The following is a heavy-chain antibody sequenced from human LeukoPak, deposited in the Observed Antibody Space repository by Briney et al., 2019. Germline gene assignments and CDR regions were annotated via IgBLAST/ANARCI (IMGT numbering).Heavy chain of an antibody. Sequence: GGSLRLSCAASGFTFSSYEMNWVRQAPGKGLEWVSYISSSGSTIYYADSVKGRFTISRDNAKNSPYLQMNSLRAEDTAVYYCARSHSSSWYIDYWGQGTLVTVSS. CDR1: GFTFSSYE. J-gene: IGHJ4*02. CDR2: ISSSGSTI. D-gene: IGHD6-13*01. V-gene: IGHV3-48*03. CDR3: ARSHSSSWYIDY.